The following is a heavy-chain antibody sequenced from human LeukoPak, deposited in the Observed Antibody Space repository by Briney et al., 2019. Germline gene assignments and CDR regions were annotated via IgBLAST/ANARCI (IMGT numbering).Heavy chain of an antibody. CDR3: ARVRTTVTTNYFDY. D-gene: IGHD4-11*01. V-gene: IGHV4-31*03. J-gene: IGHJ4*02. CDR2: IYYSGST. CDR1: GGSISSGGYY. Sequence: NSSETLSLTCTVSGGSISSGGYYWSWIRQHPGKGLEWIGYIYYSGSTYYNPSLESRVTISVDTSKNQFSLKLSSVTAADTAVYYCARVRTTVTTNYFDYWGQGTLVTVSS.